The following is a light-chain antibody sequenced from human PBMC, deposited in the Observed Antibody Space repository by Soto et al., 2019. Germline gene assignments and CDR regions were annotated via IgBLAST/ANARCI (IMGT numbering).Light chain of an antibody. V-gene: IGKV3D-20*01. CDR1: QSVSSSY. CDR3: QQFGISLYT. CDR2: DAY. J-gene: IGKJ2*01. Sequence: IVLTQSPGILSLSPGERATLSCRASQSVSSSYLAWYQQKPGLAPRLLIYDAYNRATGIPDRFSGSGSGTDFTLTISILEPEDFAVYYCQQFGISLYTFGQGTKLEIK.